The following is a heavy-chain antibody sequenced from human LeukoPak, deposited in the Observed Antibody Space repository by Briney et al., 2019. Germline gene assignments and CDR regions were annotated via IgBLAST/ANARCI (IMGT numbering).Heavy chain of an antibody. Sequence: ASVKVSCKTSGYTFTNYYMHWVRQAPGQGLEWTGIINPSGGSTSYAQKFQGRVTMTGDTSTNTVCMELSSLRSEDTAMYYCAREWVHYTYGSPPIDYWGQGTLVTVSS. V-gene: IGHV1-46*01. CDR3: AREWVHYTYGSPPIDY. CDR1: GYTFTNYY. J-gene: IGHJ4*02. CDR2: INPSGGST. D-gene: IGHD5-18*01.